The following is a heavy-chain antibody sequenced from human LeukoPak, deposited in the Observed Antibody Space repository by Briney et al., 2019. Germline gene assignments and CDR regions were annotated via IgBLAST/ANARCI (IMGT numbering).Heavy chain of an antibody. V-gene: IGHV1-46*01. J-gene: IGHJ4*02. D-gene: IGHD1-26*01. CDR2: TNPSGGTT. Sequence: GASVKVSCKASGYTFTRFFIHWVRRAPGQGLEWMGTTNPSGGTTSYAQKFQGTVTMTRDTSTSTVYMDLSSLRSEDTAVYYCARAPYSGINPPFDYWGQGTLVIVSS. CDR1: GYTFTRFF. CDR3: ARAPYSGINPPFDY.